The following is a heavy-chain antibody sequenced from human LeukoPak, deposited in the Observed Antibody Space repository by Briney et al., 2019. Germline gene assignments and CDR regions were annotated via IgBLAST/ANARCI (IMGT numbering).Heavy chain of an antibody. CDR2: ISSSSSYI. V-gene: IGHV3-21*01. CDR3: ARDWESRFDY. Sequence: GGSLRLSCAASGSTFSSYSMNWVRQAPGKGLEWVSSISSSSSYIYYADSVKGRFTISRDNAKNSLYLQMNSLRAEDTAVYYCARDWESRFDYWGQGTLVTVSS. D-gene: IGHD3-16*01. J-gene: IGHJ4*02. CDR1: GSTFSSYS.